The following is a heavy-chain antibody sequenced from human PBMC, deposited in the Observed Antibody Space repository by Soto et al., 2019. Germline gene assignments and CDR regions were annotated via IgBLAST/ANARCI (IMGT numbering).Heavy chain of an antibody. CDR2: IASGGGRT. V-gene: IGHV3-74*03. Sequence: EVPLVESGGGLVQPGGSLRLSCAASGFTFSSYWVHWVRQRPGKGLVWVSQIASGGGRTTYADTVKGRFTVSRDNAKNKLFLQMNSLRAEDTAVYYCVRDYDSSGFYSGHWGQGTLVTVSS. J-gene: IGHJ4*02. CDR1: GFTFSSYW. D-gene: IGHD3-22*01. CDR3: VRDYDSSGFYSGH.